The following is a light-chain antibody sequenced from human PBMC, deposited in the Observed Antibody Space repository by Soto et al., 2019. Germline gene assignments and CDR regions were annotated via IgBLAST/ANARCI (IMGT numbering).Light chain of an antibody. Sequence: QSALTQPASVSGSPGQSITISCTGTSSDVGGYNYVSWYQQHPGKAPKHMIYDVSNRPSGVSNRYSGSKSGNTASLTISWLQAEDEADYYCSSYTSSSTLVFGGGTKVTVL. CDR3: SSYTSSSTLV. J-gene: IGLJ3*02. V-gene: IGLV2-14*01. CDR2: DVS. CDR1: SSDVGGYNY.